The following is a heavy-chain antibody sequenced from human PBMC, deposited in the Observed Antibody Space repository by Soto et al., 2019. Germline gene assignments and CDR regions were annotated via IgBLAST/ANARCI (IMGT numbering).Heavy chain of an antibody. J-gene: IGHJ6*02. CDR1: GGSVSSGSYY. V-gene: IGHV4-61*01. CDR3: ARDRFVAVAGTRYYYYGMDV. Sequence: SETLSLTCTVSGGSVSSGSYYWSWIRQPPGKGLEWIGYIYYSGSTNYNPSLKSRVTISVDTSKNKFSLKLSSVTAADTAVYYCARDRFVAVAGTRYYYYGMDVWGQGTTVTVSS. CDR2: IYYSGST. D-gene: IGHD6-19*01.